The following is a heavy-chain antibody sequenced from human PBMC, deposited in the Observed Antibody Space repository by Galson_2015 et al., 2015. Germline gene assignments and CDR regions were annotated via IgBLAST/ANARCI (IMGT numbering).Heavy chain of an antibody. J-gene: IGHJ4*02. CDR1: GFTFSGRW. CDR2: FNQAGSEK. CDR3: ASGGGAYSSSANFDY. Sequence: TLRTSGAASGFTFSGRWMSLVRQASGMGLEWGAMFNQAGSEKYYVDSVKGRFTISRDNAKNALYLQMNSLRAEDTAMYYCASGGGAYSSSANFDYWGQGTLVTVSS. V-gene: IGHV3-7*01. D-gene: IGHD6-6*01.